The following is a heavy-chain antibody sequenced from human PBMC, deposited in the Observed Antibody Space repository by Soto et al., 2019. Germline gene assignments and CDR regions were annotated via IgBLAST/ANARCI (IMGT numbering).Heavy chain of an antibody. CDR1: GFTFEDYG. CDR2: ITWSRISI. D-gene: IGHD3-10*01. V-gene: IGHV3-9*01. J-gene: IGHJ4*02. CDR3: ARGFMVRGVIPTAGTPSRY. Sequence: SLRLSCAASGFTFEDYGMHLFREIPCKCLEWVCGITWSRISIGYADSVKGRFTISRDNAKRSVYLQMNSLKPEDTAVYYCARGFMVRGVIPTAGTPSRYWGQGTLVTVSS.